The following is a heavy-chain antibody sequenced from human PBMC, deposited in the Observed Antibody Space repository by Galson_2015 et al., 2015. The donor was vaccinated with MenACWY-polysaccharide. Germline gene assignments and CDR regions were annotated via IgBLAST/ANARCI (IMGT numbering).Heavy chain of an antibody. CDR3: AKVLPAPLRALDY. V-gene: IGHV3-23*01. Sequence: RLSCLSFFFSISLFTFPFLLQAPVNGLEWVSDISGGGSGTDYADSVKGRFTISRDNSKNTLYLQMNSLRADDTAVYYCAKVLPAPLRALDYWGQRTLVPVSS. D-gene: IGHD2-15*01. CDR2: ISGGGSGT. J-gene: IGHJ4*02. CDR1: FFSISLFT.